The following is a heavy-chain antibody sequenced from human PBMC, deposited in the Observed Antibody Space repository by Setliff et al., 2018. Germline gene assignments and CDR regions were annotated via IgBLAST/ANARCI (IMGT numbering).Heavy chain of an antibody. V-gene: IGHV1-69*10. CDR2: IVPRDAIT. CDR3: ARDEASCGGDCYSRGYFDF. Sequence: SVKVSCKAPGATFANFALNWVRQAPGQGPEWMGGIVPRDAITKYAPKFQGRLTITADKSTNTVYMELSSLRSDDTAVYYCARDEASCGGDCYSRGYFDFWGQGTLVTVSS. D-gene: IGHD2-21*01. CDR1: GATFANFA. J-gene: IGHJ4*02.